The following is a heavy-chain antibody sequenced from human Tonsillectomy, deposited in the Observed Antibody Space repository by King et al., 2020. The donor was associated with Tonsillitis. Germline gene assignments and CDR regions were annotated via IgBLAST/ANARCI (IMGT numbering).Heavy chain of an antibody. CDR1: GFTFSSYW. Sequence: VQLVESGGGLVQPGGSLRLSCAASGFTFSSYWMSWVRQAPGKGLEWVANIKQDGSEKYYVDSVKGRFTISRDNAKNSLYLQMNSLRAEDTAVYYCARRFRGSGYLGVYYYYGMDVWGQGTTVTVSS. CDR3: ARRFRGSGYLGVYYYYGMDV. D-gene: IGHD6-13*01. V-gene: IGHV3-7*03. CDR2: IKQDGSEK. J-gene: IGHJ6*02.